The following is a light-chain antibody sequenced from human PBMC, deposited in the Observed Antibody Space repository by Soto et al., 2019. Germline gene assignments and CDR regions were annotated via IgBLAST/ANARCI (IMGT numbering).Light chain of an antibody. V-gene: IGLV1-47*02. CDR2: SNN. CDR1: SANIGSNY. J-gene: IGLJ1*01. CDR3: AAWDDSLSGYV. Sequence: QAVVTQPPSASGTPGQRVTISCSGSSANIGSNYVYWYQQLPGTAPKLLIYSNNQRPSGVPDRFSGSKSGTSASLAISGLRSEDEADYYCAAWDDSLSGYVFXTGTKLTVL.